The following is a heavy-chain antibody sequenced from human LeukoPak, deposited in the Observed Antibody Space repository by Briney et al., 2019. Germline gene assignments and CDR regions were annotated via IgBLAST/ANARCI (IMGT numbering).Heavy chain of an antibody. D-gene: IGHD6-13*01. J-gene: IGHJ4*02. CDR3: ARALFIAAAGTGY. V-gene: IGHV3-21*01. CDR1: GFTFIAYE. CDR2: ISSSSSYI. Sequence: GGSLRLSCTASGFTFIAYEMNWVRQAPGKGLEWVSSISSSSSYIYYADSVKGRFTISRDNAKNSLYLQMNSLRAEDTAVYYCARALFIAAAGTGYWGQGTLVTVSS.